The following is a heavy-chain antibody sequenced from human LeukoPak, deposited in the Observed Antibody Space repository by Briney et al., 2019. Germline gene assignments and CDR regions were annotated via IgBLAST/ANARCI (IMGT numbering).Heavy chain of an antibody. Sequence: GGSLRLSCAASGFTFSSYSMNWVRQAPGKGLEWVSSISSSSSYIYYADSVKGRFTISRDNAKNSLYLQMNSLRAEDTAVYYCARDGVTMVRGVIIPNDYWGQGTLVTVSS. D-gene: IGHD3-10*01. CDR1: GFTFSSYS. V-gene: IGHV3-21*01. J-gene: IGHJ4*02. CDR2: ISSSSSYI. CDR3: ARDGVTMVRGVIIPNDY.